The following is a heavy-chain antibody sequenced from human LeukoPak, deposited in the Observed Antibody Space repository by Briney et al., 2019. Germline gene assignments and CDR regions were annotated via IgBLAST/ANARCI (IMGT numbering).Heavy chain of an antibody. J-gene: IGHJ5*02. Sequence: GGPLRLSCAASGFTFSSHWMSWVRQAPGKGLEWVANIKPDGSDKYYVDSVKGRFTISRDNAKNSLYLQMNSLRAEDTAVYYCAKLPYGDYNHHWGQGTLVTVS. CDR1: GFTFSSHW. V-gene: IGHV3-7*05. D-gene: IGHD4-17*01. CDR3: AKLPYGDYNHH. CDR2: IKPDGSDK.